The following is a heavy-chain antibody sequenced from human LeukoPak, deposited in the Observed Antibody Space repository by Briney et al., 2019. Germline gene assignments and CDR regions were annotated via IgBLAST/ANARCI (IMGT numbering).Heavy chain of an antibody. D-gene: IGHD3-9*01. CDR2: IHYSGST. CDR3: ARGYDNFAY. CDR1: GGSISSSSYY. V-gene: IGHV4-39*07. Sequence: SETLSLTCTVSGGSISSSSYYWGWIRQPPGKGLEWIGTIHYSGSTYYNPSLKSRVTISVDTSQNQFSLKLSSVTAADTAVYYCARGYDNFAYWGRGTLVTVSS. J-gene: IGHJ4*02.